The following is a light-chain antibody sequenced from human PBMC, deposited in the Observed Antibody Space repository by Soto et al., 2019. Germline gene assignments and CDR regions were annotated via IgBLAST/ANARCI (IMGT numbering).Light chain of an antibody. CDR1: SSNIGNNY. CDR3: GTWDSSLSAGYV. CDR2: ENN. J-gene: IGLJ1*01. Sequence: QSVLTQPPSVSAAPGQKVTISCSGSSSNIGNNYVSWYKQLPGTAPKLLIYENNKRPSGIPDLFSGSKSGTSATLGITGLQTGDEADYYCGTWDSSLSAGYVFGTGTKVTVL. V-gene: IGLV1-51*02.